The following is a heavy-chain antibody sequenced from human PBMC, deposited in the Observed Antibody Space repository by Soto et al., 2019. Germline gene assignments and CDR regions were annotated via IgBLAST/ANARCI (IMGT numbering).Heavy chain of an antibody. CDR3: ARDLRGELRLSHWFDP. D-gene: IGHD1-26*01. CDR2: IYYSGST. Sequence: PSETLSLTCTVSGGSVSSGSYYWSWIRQPPGKGLEWIGYIYYSGSTNYNPSLKSRVTISVDTSKNQFSLKLSSVTAADTAVYYCARDLRGELRLSHWFDPWGQGTLVTVSS. J-gene: IGHJ5*02. CDR1: GGSVSSGSYY. V-gene: IGHV4-61*01.